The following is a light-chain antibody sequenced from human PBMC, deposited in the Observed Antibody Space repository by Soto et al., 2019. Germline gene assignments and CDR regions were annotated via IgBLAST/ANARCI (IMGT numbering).Light chain of an antibody. CDR3: MQALQLRT. CDR2: LGS. J-gene: IGKJ1*01. V-gene: IGKV2-28*01. Sequence: DIVMTQYPLSLKVTPGEPATICCRSSQSLLYSNGYNYVDWYLQKPGQSPQLLIYLGSNRASGVPDRFSGSGSGTDFTLKINRVEAEDVGVYYCMQALQLRTFGQGTKVEIK. CDR1: QSLLYSNGYNY.